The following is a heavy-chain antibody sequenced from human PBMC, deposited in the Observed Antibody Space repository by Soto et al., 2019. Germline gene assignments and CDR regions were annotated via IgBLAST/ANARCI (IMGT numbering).Heavy chain of an antibody. J-gene: IGHJ6*02. D-gene: IGHD1-26*01. CDR1: GGSISSYY. CDR3: ARDLGSYYYYYYYYGMDV. CDR2: IYYSGST. Sequence: SETLSLTCTVSGGSISSYYWSWIRQPPGKGLEWIGYIYYSGSTNYNPSLKSRVTISVDTSKNQFSLKLSSVTAADTAVYYCARDLGSYYYYYYYYGMDVWGQGTTVTVSS. V-gene: IGHV4-59*12.